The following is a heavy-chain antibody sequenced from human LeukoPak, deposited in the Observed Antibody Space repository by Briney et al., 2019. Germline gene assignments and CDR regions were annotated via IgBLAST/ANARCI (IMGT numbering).Heavy chain of an antibody. V-gene: IGHV4-39*07. Sequence: SETLSLTCTVSGGSISSSSYYWGWIRQPPGKGLEWIGRIYYSGSTYYNPSLKSRVTISVDTSKNQFSLKLSSVTAADTAVYYCARDLTTYAILPQASDYWGQGTLVTVSS. CDR2: IYYSGST. CDR1: GGSISSSSYY. J-gene: IGHJ4*02. CDR3: ARDLTTYAILPQASDY. D-gene: IGHD3-9*01.